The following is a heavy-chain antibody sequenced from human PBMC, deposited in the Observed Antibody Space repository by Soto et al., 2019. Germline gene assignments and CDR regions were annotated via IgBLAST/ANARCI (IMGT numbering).Heavy chain of an antibody. V-gene: IGHV3-30*18. J-gene: IGHJ6*02. D-gene: IGHD4-17*01. CDR2: ISYDGSNK. CDR1: GFTFSSYG. CDR3: PKDLVSCGDLEDPLVTIDI. Sequence: QVQLVESGGGVVQPGRSLRLSCAVSGFTFSSYGMHWVRQAPDKGLECVAVISYDGSNKYYADSVKGRFTISRDNYKNTLYLQMNSLRTEDTGVYYCPKDLVSCGDLEDPLVTIDIWGQGTKVTGSS.